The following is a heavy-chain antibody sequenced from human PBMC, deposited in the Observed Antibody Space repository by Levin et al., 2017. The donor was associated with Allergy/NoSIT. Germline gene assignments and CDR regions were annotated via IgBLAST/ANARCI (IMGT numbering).Heavy chain of an antibody. CDR1: GFTFSSYA. D-gene: IGHD6-13*01. Sequence: GGSLRLSCAASGFTFSSYAMSWVRQAPGKGLEWVSAISGSGGSTYYADSVKGRFTIPRDNSKNTLYLQMNSLRAEDTAVYYCAKDQAYSSSWYSGYYYGMDVWGQGTTVTVSS. J-gene: IGHJ6*02. CDR3: AKDQAYSSSWYSGYYYGMDV. V-gene: IGHV3-23*01. CDR2: ISGSGGST.